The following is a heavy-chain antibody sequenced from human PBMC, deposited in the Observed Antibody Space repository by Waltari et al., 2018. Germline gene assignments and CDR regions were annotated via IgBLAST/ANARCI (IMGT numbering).Heavy chain of an antibody. J-gene: IGHJ6*02. CDR2: IIPILGRA. V-gene: IGHV1-69*10. D-gene: IGHD6-6*01. CDR1: GGTFSSYA. Sequence: QVQLVQSGAEVKKPGSSVKVSCKASGGTFSSYANSWVRQATVQGLEWMGGIIPILGRANHAKKLRGRFTIPADKATRTAYMELSSLRSEDTAVYYCARDEYSSSPRYYYYGMDVWGQGTTVTVSS. CDR3: ARDEYSSSPRYYYYGMDV.